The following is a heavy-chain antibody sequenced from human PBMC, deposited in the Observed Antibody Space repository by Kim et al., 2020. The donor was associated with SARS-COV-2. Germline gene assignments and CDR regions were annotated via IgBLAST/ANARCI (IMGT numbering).Heavy chain of an antibody. CDR2: IKEDGRDT. Sequence: GGSLRHSCVGSGFAFSTSWMTWVRQVPGKGLEWVANIKEDGRDTYYVDSVKGRFTISRDNAKSSVYLQMNSLRAEDTAVYYCARDPYDSSGYGAFDYWGQGTLVTVAS. CDR1: GFAFSTSW. CDR3: ARDPYDSSGYGAFDY. D-gene: IGHD3-22*01. J-gene: IGHJ4*02. V-gene: IGHV3-7*01.